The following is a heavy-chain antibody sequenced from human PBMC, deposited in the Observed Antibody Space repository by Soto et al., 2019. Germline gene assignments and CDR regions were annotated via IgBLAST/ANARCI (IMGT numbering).Heavy chain of an antibody. Sequence: QVQLVQSGAEVKKPGASVKVSCKASGYTFTRYDINWVRQATGQGLEWMGWMNPNSGDTTYEEKFQGRVTLTRNTSISTAYMEVTSLRAEDTAVYYCVRGGYTFGHKWCDPGGQGTLVIVSS. CDR2: MNPNSGDT. CDR1: GYTFTRYD. CDR3: VRGGYTFGHKWCDP. D-gene: IGHD5-18*01. V-gene: IGHV1-8*01. J-gene: IGHJ5*02.